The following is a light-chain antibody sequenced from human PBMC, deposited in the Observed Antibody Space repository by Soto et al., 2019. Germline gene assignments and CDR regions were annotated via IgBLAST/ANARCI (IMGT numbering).Light chain of an antibody. J-gene: IGKJ1*01. V-gene: IGKV3-20*01. CDR3: QQYGSSPQT. CDR2: GAS. Sequence: EIVLTQSPGTLSLSPGERATLSCRASQSVSSSYLAWYQQKPGQAPRLLIYGASSKYTGIPETFSGSGSGTDSTITISRLEPEDFEVYYCQQYGSSPQTFGQGTKVEIK. CDR1: QSVSSSY.